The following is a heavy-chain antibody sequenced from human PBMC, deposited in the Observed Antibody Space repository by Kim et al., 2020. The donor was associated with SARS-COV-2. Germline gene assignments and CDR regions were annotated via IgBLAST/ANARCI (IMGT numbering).Heavy chain of an antibody. CDR1: RFTFSSPA. D-gene: IGHD1-1*01. CDR2: IFGSGHGT. CDR3: AKNVHVTCWTFLWYFDL. J-gene: IGHJ2*01. V-gene: IGHV3-23*01. Sequence: GGSLRLSCAASRFTFSSPAMNWVRQAPGKGLEWVSTIFGSGHGTYYTDSVKGRFIISRDKSKNTLYLQMNNLRADDTAIYYCAKNVHVTCWTFLWYFDLWGRDT.